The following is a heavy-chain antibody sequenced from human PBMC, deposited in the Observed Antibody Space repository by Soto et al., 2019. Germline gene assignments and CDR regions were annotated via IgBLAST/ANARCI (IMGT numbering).Heavy chain of an antibody. CDR2: INHSGST. D-gene: IGHD2-2*01. CDR3: ARLKNDCSSTSCYWYYYYYMDV. Sequence: PSETLSLTCAVYGGSFSGYYWSWIRQPPGKGLEWIGEINHSGSTNYNPSLKSRVTISVDTSKNQFSLKLSSVTAADTAVYYCARLKNDCSSTSCYWYYYYYMDVWGKGTTVTVSS. CDR1: GGSFSGYY. V-gene: IGHV4-34*01. J-gene: IGHJ6*03.